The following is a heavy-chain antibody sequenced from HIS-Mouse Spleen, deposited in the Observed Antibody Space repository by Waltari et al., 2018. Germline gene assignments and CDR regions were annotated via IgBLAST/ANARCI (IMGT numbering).Heavy chain of an antibody. CDR3: AREIPYSSSWYDWYFDL. D-gene: IGHD6-13*01. CDR1: GGSISSSSSY. CDR2: IYYSGST. Sequence: QLQLQESGPGLVKPSETLSLTCTVSGGSISSSSSYLRWTRHPPGKGLEWIGSIYYSGSTYYNPSLKSRVTISVDTSKNQFSLKLSSVTAADTAVYYCAREIPYSSSWYDWYFDLWGRGTLVTVSS. V-gene: IGHV4-39*07. J-gene: IGHJ2*01.